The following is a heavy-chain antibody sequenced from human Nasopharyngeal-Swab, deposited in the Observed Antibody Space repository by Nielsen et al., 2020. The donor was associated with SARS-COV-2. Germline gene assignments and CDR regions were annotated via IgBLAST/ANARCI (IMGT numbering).Heavy chain of an antibody. CDR2: ISGSGGST. CDR3: AKDMGSGSYWWGIDY. Sequence: GVLKLSCAASGFTFSSYAMSWVRQAPGKGLEWVSAISGSGGSTYYADSVKGRFTISRDNSKNTLYLQMNSLRAEDTAVYYCAKDMGSGSYWWGIDYWGQGTLVTVSS. D-gene: IGHD3-10*01. V-gene: IGHV3-23*01. J-gene: IGHJ4*02. CDR1: GFTFSSYA.